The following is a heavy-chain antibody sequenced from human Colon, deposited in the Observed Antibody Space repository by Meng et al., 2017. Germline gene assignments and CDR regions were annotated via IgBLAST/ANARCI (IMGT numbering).Heavy chain of an antibody. Sequence: GGSLRPSCAASGFTFSAYAMHWVRQAPGKGLERVAVISNDESDKSYADSVKGRFTISRDDSKNTLYLQMNNLRPEDTGVYYCVRHKYRSTFRNYYYFGMDVWGQGTTVTVSS. CDR3: VRHKYRSTFRNYYYFGMDV. CDR1: GFTFSAYA. D-gene: IGHD6-13*01. CDR2: ISNDESDK. V-gene: IGHV3-30*04. J-gene: IGHJ6*02.